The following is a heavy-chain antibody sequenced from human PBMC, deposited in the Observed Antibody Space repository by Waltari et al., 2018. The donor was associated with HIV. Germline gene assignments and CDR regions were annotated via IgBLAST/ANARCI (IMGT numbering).Heavy chain of an antibody. Sequence: QVQLVQSGAEVKKPGASVKVSCKASGYTFTGYYMNWVRQAPGQGLGWMGWINPNSGGTNYVQKFQCRVTMTRDTSISTAYMELSRLRSDDTAVYYCASSSSSGYFDYWGQGTLVTVSS. CDR3: ASSSSSGYFDY. D-gene: IGHD6-6*01. V-gene: IGHV1-2*02. CDR2: INPNSGGT. CDR1: GYTFTGYY. J-gene: IGHJ4*02.